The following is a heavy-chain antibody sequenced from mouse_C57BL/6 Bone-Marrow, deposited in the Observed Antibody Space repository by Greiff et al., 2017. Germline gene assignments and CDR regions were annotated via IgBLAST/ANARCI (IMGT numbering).Heavy chain of an antibody. CDR3: ARGGDGTTSMFAY. Sequence: EVKLVESGGGLVKPGGSLKLSCAASGFTFSDYGMHWVRQAPEKGLEWVAYISSGSSTIYYADTVKGRFTISRDNAKNTLFLQMTSLSSEDTAMYYCARGGDGTTSMFAYWGQGTLVTVSA. D-gene: IGHD2-14*01. V-gene: IGHV5-17*01. CDR1: GFTFSDYG. CDR2: ISSGSSTI. J-gene: IGHJ3*01.